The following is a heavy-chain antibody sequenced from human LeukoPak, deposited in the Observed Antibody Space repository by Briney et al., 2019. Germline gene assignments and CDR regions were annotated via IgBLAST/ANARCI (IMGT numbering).Heavy chain of an antibody. CDR2: IGGSGGST. CDR3: ASPLITIFGVVEF. J-gene: IGHJ4*02. V-gene: IGHV3-23*01. D-gene: IGHD3-3*01. Sequence: GGYLSLSCAASGFTFRSYAMSWVRPAPGKWLEWVSAIGGSGGSTYYAGAVTGRFTISRGNSKNTLYLQMNSLRAEDTAVYYCASPLITIFGVVEFWGQGTLVTVPS. CDR1: GFTFRSYA.